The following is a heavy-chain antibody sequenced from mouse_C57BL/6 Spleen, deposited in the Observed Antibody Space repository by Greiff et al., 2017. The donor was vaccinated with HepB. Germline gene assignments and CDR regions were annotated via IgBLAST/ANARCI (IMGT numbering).Heavy chain of an antibody. CDR2: ISGGGGNT. Sequence: EVKVVESGGGLVKPGGSLKLSCAASGFTFSSYTMSWVRQTPEKRLEWVATISGGGGNTYYPDSVKGRFTISIDNAKNTLYLQMSSLRSEDTALYDCARHYYYGSSTWFAYWGQGTLVTVSA. CDR3: ARHYYYGSSTWFAY. D-gene: IGHD1-1*01. CDR1: GFTFSSYT. J-gene: IGHJ3*01. V-gene: IGHV5-9*01.